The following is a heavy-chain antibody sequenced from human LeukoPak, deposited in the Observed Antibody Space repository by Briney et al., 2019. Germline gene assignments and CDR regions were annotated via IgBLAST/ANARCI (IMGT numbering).Heavy chain of an antibody. V-gene: IGHV4-30-4*01. CDR1: GGSISSDDYY. D-gene: IGHD3-9*01. Sequence: PSQTLSLTCTVSGGSISSDDYYWSWIRQPPGKGLEWIGNIDYSGSTFYNPSLKSRLTISVDTSKNQFSLKLSSVTAADTAVYYCARALLYDILIGGGYHWFDPWGQGTLVTVSS. CDR3: ARALLYDILIGGGYHWFDP. J-gene: IGHJ5*02. CDR2: IDYSGST.